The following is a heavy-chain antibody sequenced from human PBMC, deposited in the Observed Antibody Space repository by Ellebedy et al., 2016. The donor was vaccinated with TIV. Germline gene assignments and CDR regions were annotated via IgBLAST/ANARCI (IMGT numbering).Heavy chain of an antibody. CDR3: ASVPSAGADF. J-gene: IGHJ4*02. D-gene: IGHD4-17*01. V-gene: IGHV1-46*01. CDR2: LDARVGST. Sequence: ASVKVSCKTSGYTFTKYYFHWTRQAPGRGLEWMGVLDARVGSTTYAQSLQGRVTMTRDTSTRTVYMELRSLRFEDTAVYYRASVPSAGADFWGQGTLVTVSS. CDR1: GYTFTKYY.